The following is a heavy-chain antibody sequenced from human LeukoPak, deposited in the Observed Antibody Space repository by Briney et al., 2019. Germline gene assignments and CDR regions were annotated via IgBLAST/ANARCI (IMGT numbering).Heavy chain of an antibody. J-gene: IGHJ2*01. V-gene: IGHV4-39*07. D-gene: IGHD2-2*01. CDR2: IYYNGVT. CDR3: SRRDCSQTSCSYWYFDL. CDR1: GGSIIGASHY. Sequence: PSETLSLTCTVSGGSIIGASHYWGWIRQPPGKGLEWIGSIYYNGVTYYSPSLNSRVTISVDTSKNQFSLMLNAMTAADTAVYYCSRRDCSQTSCSYWYFDLWGRGTLVTVSS.